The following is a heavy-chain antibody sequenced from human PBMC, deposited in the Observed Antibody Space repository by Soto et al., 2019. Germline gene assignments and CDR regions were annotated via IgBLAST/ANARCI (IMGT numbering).Heavy chain of an antibody. CDR1: GFSLSTSGEG. D-gene: IGHD4-17*01. CDR2: IYWDDDK. J-gene: IGHJ4*02. CDR3: AHRRPLYGDWGGGYFDY. V-gene: IGHV2-5*02. Sequence: QITLKESGPTLVKPTQTLTLTCSFSGFSLSTSGEGMGWIRQPPGKALEWLALIYWDDDKRYSPSLKSRLTITKDTSKNQVVLTLTNMDPVDTATYSCAHRRPLYGDWGGGYFDYWGQGTLVTVSS.